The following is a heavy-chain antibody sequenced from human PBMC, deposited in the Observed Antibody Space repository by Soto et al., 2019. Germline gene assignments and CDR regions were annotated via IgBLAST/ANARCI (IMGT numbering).Heavy chain of an antibody. CDR1: GGSISSSSYY. J-gene: IGHJ4*02. CDR2: IYYSGST. D-gene: IGHD2-2*01. V-gene: IGHV4-39*01. CDR3: ASPGRIVVVPAARFDY. Sequence: QLQLQESGPGLVKPSETLSLTCTVSGGSISSSSYYWGWIRQPPGKGLEWIGSIYYSGSTYYNPSLKSRVTISVDTSKNQFSLKLSSVTAADTAVYYCASPGRIVVVPAARFDYWGQGTLVTVSS.